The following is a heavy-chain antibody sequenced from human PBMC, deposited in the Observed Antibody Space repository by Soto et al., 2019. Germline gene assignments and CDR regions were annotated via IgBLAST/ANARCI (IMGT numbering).Heavy chain of an antibody. Sequence: QVQLVQSGAEVKKPGSSVKVSCKASGGTFSTYAISWVRQAPGQGLEWMGGIIPNLGTPNYAQNFQGRVTITADESTSTGYMERSSLRAEDTAVYYCARDQGVSSGYYLYYFDYWGQGTLVTVSS. D-gene: IGHD3-22*01. CDR1: GGTFSTYA. CDR3: ARDQGVSSGYYLYYFDY. CDR2: IIPNLGTP. V-gene: IGHV1-69*01. J-gene: IGHJ4*02.